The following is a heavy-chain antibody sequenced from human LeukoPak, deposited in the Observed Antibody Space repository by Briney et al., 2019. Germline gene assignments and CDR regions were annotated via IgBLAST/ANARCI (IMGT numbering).Heavy chain of an antibody. J-gene: IGHJ3*01. CDR2: IHFSGST. CDR1: GGSISSYY. Sequence: SETLSLTCTVSGGSISSYYWNWIRQPPGKGLEWIGYIHFSGSTNYNPSLKSRITMSVDTSKNQFSLKLSSVTAADTAVYYCASLRKRGGAFDLWGQGTVVTVSS. V-gene: IGHV4-59*12. CDR3: ASLRKRGGAFDL.